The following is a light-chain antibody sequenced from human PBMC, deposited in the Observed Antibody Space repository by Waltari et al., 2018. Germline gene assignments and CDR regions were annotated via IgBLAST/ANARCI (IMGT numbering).Light chain of an antibody. Sequence: EIMMTQSPVTLSVSPGERATLSCRASQSINNNLAWYQQNPGQAPRLLIYGASTRATGIPARFSGIGYGTEFTLTISSLQSEDFAVYYCQQYNSWPLTFGGGTKVEIK. V-gene: IGKV3-15*01. J-gene: IGKJ4*01. CDR1: QSINNN. CDR3: QQYNSWPLT. CDR2: GAS.